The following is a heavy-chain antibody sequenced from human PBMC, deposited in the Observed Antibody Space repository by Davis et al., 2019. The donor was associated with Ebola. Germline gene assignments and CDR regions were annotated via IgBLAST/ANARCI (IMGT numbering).Heavy chain of an antibody. Sequence: AAPVKVSFQASCFTLPNYGITWVRQAPGQGLEWVGWINPHNGNTNYAQNVQGRVIMTSDTATTTAYMEVGSLRYDDTAVYYCARAQFPTTSDHWGQGTLVTVSS. J-gene: IGHJ4*02. CDR1: CFTLPNYG. CDR3: ARAQFPTTSDH. V-gene: IGHV1-18*04. D-gene: IGHD1-1*01. CDR2: INPHNGNT.